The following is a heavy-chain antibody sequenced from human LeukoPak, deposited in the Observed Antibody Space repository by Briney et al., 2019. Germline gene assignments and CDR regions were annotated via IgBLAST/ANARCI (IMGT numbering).Heavy chain of an antibody. CDR2: ISWNSGSI. J-gene: IGHJ4*02. CDR1: GFTLDDFA. Sequence: PGRSLRLSCAASGFTLDDFAMHWVRQAPGKGLEWVSAISWNSGSIGFADSVKGRFTISRDNAKNSLYLQMNSLRAEDTAVYYCVKGEAVRHFDWLLYDWGQGTLVTVSS. V-gene: IGHV3-9*01. CDR3: VKGEAVRHFDWLLYD. D-gene: IGHD3-9*01.